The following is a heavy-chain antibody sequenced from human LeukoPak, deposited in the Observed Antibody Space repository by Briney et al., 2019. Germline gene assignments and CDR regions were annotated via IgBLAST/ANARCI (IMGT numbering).Heavy chain of an antibody. Sequence: GGSLRHSCAASGFTFSDYYMSWIRQAPGKGLEWVSYISSSGSTIYYADSVEGRFTISRDNAKNSLYLQMNSLRAEDTAVYYCARAREYYYGSGSYRDWGQGTLVTVSS. J-gene: IGHJ4*02. V-gene: IGHV3-11*01. CDR1: GFTFSDYY. D-gene: IGHD3-10*01. CDR3: ARAREYYYGSGSYRD. CDR2: ISSSGSTI.